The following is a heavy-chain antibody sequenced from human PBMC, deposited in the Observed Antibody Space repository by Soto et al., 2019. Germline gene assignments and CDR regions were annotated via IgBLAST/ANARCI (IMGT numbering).Heavy chain of an antibody. D-gene: IGHD3-3*01. CDR2: IYSGGST. V-gene: IGHV3-66*01. CDR1: GFTVSSNY. Sequence: GGSLRLSCAASGFTVSSNYMSWVRQAPGKGLEWVSVIYSGGSTYYADSVKGRFTISRDNSKNTLYLQMNSLRAEDTAVYYCARTGPDYDFWSGYSEDSPQYGMDVWGQGTTVTVSS. CDR3: ARTGPDYDFWSGYSEDSPQYGMDV. J-gene: IGHJ6*02.